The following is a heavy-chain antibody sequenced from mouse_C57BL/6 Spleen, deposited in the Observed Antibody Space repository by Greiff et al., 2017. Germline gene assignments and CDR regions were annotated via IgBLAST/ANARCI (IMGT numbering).Heavy chain of an antibody. J-gene: IGHJ4*01. V-gene: IGHV5-17*01. CDR2: ISSGSSTI. CDR3: ATIYYGNYY. Sequence: EVKVEESGGGLVKPGGSLKLSCAASGFTFSDYGMHWVRQAPEKGLEWVAYISSGSSTIYYADTVKGRFTISRDNATNTLFLQMTSLRSEDTAMYYCATIYYGNYYWGQGTSVTVSS. CDR1: GFTFSDYG.